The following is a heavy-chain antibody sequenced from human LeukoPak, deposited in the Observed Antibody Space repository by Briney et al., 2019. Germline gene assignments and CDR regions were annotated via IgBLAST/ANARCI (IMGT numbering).Heavy chain of an antibody. V-gene: IGHV1-18*01. CDR1: GYTFTSYG. J-gene: IGHJ6*02. Sequence: ASVTVSCKASGYTFTSYGISWVRQAPGQGLEWMGWISAYNGNTNYAQKLQGRVTMTTDTSTSTAYMELRSLRSDDTAVYYCASGTWAWDYYGMDVWGQGTTVTVSS. CDR2: ISAYNGNT. CDR3: ASGTWAWDYYGMDV. D-gene: IGHD2-15*01.